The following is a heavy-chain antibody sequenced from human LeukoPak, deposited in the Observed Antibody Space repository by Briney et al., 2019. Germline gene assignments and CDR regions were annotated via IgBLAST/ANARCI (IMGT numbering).Heavy chain of an antibody. CDR1: GLLFGDYA. J-gene: IGHJ5*02. CDR3: TVQVIPSDKWFDP. D-gene: IGHD2-21*01. CDR2: IRSKPYGGTA. Sequence: GGSLILSCTASGLLFGDYALTWVRQAPGKGLEWVGFIRSKPYGGTAEYVESVKGRFTISRDDSKTIAYLDMNGLKTEDSAVYHCTVQVIPSDKWFDPWGQGTPVTVSS. V-gene: IGHV3-49*04.